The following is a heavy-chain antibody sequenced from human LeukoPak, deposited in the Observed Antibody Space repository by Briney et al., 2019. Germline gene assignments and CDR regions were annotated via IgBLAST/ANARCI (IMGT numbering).Heavy chain of an antibody. D-gene: IGHD6-19*01. CDR2: ISSSSSYI. CDR1: GFTFSSYS. Sequence: PGGSLRLSCAASGFTFSSYSMNWVRQDPGKGLEWVSSISSSSSYIYYADSVRGRFTISRDNAKNSLYLQMNSLRAKDTAVYYCARDSYAVAGLSFDYWGQGTLVTVSS. V-gene: IGHV3-21*01. J-gene: IGHJ4*02. CDR3: ARDSYAVAGLSFDY.